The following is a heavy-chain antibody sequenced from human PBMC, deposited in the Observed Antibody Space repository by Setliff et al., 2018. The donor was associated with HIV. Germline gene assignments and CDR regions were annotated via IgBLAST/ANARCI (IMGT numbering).Heavy chain of an antibody. V-gene: IGHV4-4*08. CDR1: GGSMNENH. CDR2: IHTSGST. J-gene: IGHJ3*01. CDR3: ARTGYAFDL. Sequence: SETLSLTCTVSGGSMNENHWSWIRQSPGKGLEWIAYIHTSGSTYFNPSFVSRVTISIDSSENQFSLKLRSLTAADTAVYFCARTGYAFDLWGPGTMVT.